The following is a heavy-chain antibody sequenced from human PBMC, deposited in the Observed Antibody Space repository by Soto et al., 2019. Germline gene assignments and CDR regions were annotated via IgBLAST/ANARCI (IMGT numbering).Heavy chain of an antibody. CDR3: AKDIEEVVYYYGMDV. J-gene: IGHJ6*02. CDR1: GFTFSSYG. V-gene: IGHV3-30*18. D-gene: IGHD1-26*01. CDR2: ISYDGNNK. Sequence: PGWSLRLSCSASGFTFSSYGMHWVRQPPGKGLEWVALISYDGNNKYYADSVKGRFTIARDNSKNTLFLEMNSLRTEDTAVYYCAKDIEEVVYYYGMDVWGQGTTVTVPS.